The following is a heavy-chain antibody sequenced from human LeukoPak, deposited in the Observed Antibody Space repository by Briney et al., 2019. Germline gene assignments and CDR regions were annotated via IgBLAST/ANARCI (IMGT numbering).Heavy chain of an antibody. V-gene: IGHV1-69*04. CDR1: GYTFTSYG. D-gene: IGHD1-1*01. J-gene: IGHJ6*02. Sequence: SVKVSCKASGYTFTSYGISWVRQAPGLGLEWMARIIPVVGILNYAQKFQGRVTITADNSTSTAYMELSSLRSDDTAVYYCARGGSYYFYNGMDVWGQGTTVTVSS. CDR2: IIPVVGIL. CDR3: ARGGSYYFYNGMDV.